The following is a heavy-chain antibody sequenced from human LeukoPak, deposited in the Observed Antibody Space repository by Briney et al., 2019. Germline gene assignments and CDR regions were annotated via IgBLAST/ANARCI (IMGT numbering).Heavy chain of an antibody. CDR1: GFTFSNYG. J-gene: IGHJ6*03. D-gene: IGHD3-3*01. CDR2: ITGSGGST. CDR3: ARGTGEYYDFWSGYLSRMYYYYMDV. V-gene: IGHV3-23*01. Sequence: GGSLRLSCAASGFTFSNYGLSWVRQAPGKGLEWVSGITGSGGSTYYADSVKGRFTISRDNAKNTLYLQMNSLRAEDTAVYYCARGTGEYYDFWSGYLSRMYYYYMDVWGKGTTVTVSS.